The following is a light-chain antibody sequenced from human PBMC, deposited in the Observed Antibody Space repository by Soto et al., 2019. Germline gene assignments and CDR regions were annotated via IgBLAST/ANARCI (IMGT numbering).Light chain of an antibody. V-gene: IGKV1-5*01. CDR1: ENINTW. Sequence: DIQMTQSPSSLSASVGDRVAITCRATENINTWLAWYQQKPGKAPKLLIYDASGLESGVPSRFSGSGSGAEFTLTISSLQPDDFASYYCQQYKSSSPWTFGQGTKVDI. CDR3: QQYKSSSPWT. CDR2: DAS. J-gene: IGKJ1*01.